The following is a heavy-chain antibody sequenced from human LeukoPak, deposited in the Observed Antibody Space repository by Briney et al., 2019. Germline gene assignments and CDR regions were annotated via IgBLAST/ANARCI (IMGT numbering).Heavy chain of an antibody. Sequence: SETLSLTCTVSGGSISSYYWSWIRQPPGKELEWIGYIYYSGSTNYNPSLKSRVTISVDTSKNQFSLKLSSVTAADTAVYYCARLSWNDAEEYTEGYYFDYWGQGTLVTVSS. J-gene: IGHJ4*02. D-gene: IGHD1-1*01. CDR3: ARLSWNDAEEYTEGYYFDY. CDR1: GGSISSYY. CDR2: IYYSGST. V-gene: IGHV4-59*08.